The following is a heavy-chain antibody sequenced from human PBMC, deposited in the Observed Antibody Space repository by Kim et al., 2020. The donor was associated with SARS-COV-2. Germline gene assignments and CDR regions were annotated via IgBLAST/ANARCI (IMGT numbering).Heavy chain of an antibody. CDR3: ARARGDYYDSSGSFDY. J-gene: IGHJ4*02. D-gene: IGHD3-22*01. Sequence: VKGRFTISRDNSKNTLYLQMNSLRAEDTAVYYCARARGDYYDSSGSFDYWGQGTLVTVSS. V-gene: IGHV3-30*07.